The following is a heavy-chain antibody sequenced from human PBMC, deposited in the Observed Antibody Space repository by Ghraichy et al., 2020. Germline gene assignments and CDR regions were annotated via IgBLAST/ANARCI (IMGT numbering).Heavy chain of an antibody. CDR3: ARDPLYYDFWSGYSNLYYYYYGMDV. CDR1: GYTFTSYG. Sequence: ASVKVSCKASGYTFTSYGISWVRQAPGQGLEWMGWISAYNGNTNYAQKLQGRVTMTTDTSTSTAYMELRSLRSDDTAVYYCARDPLYYDFWSGYSNLYYYYYGMDVWGQGTTVTVSS. D-gene: IGHD3-3*01. CDR2: ISAYNGNT. V-gene: IGHV1-18*01. J-gene: IGHJ6*02.